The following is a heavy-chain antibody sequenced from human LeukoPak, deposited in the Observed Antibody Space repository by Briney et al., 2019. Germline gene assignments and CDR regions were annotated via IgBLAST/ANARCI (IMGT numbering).Heavy chain of an antibody. J-gene: IGHJ3*02. D-gene: IGHD3-22*01. CDR2: ISTYNGNT. CDR1: GYTFTSYG. CDR3: ARDADYYDSSGHRYNAFDI. V-gene: IGHV1-18*01. Sequence: ASVKVSCKASGYTFTSYGISWVRQAPGQGLEWVGWISTYNGNTNYGQKFQGRVTMTIDTSTSTAYMELTSLRSDDTAVYYCARDADYYDSSGHRYNAFDIWGQGTMVTVSS.